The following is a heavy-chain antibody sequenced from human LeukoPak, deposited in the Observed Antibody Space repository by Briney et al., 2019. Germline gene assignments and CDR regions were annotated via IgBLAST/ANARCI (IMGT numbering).Heavy chain of an antibody. V-gene: IGHV4-39*07. J-gene: IGHJ3*02. Sequence: SETLSLTCTVSGGSISSSSHYWGWIRQPPGKGLEWIGSIYYSGSTYYNPSLKSRVTISVDTSKNQFSLKLSSVTAADTAVYYCARDARYYDILTGYGPHDAFDIWGQGTMVTVSS. CDR2: IYYSGST. CDR3: ARDARYYDILTGYGPHDAFDI. CDR1: GGSISSSSHY. D-gene: IGHD3-9*01.